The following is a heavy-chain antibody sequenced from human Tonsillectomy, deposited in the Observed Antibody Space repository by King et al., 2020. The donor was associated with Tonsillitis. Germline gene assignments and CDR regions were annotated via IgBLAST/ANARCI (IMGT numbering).Heavy chain of an antibody. V-gene: IGHV3-53*01. CDR1: GFTVSSNY. CDR3: ARAGARSESSGLFDAFDI. Sequence: VQLVESGGGLIQPGGSLRLSCAASGFTVSSNYMSWVRQAPGKGLEWVSVIYSGGSTYYADSVKGRFTISRDNSKNTLYLQMNSLRAEDKAVYYCARAGARSESSGLFDAFDIWGQGTMVTVSS. D-gene: IGHD6-19*01. CDR2: IYSGGST. J-gene: IGHJ3*02.